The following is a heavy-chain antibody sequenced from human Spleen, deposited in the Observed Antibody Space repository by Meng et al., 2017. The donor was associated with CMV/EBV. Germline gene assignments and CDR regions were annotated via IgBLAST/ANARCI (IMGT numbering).Heavy chain of an antibody. CDR2: IDPHTGGT. Sequence: GESLKISCKGSGYSFTSYWIGWVRQAPGQGLEWMGWIDPHTGGTNYAQKFQGRVSMNSDTSTSTAYMDLSSLKSDDTAVYYCARDGGGEDFWTDYYQYYAMDVWGQGTTVTVSS. CDR1: GYSFTSYW. CDR3: ARDGGGEDFWTDYYQYYAMDV. D-gene: IGHD3/OR15-3a*01. V-gene: IGHV1-2*02. J-gene: IGHJ6*02.